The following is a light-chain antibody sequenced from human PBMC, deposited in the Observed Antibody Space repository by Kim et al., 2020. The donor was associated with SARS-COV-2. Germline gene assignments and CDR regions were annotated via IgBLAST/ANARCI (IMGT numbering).Light chain of an antibody. CDR1: SSNIGAGFA. CDR3: QSYDDSLSGSV. CDR2: NND. Sequence: SVTSSCTGRSSNIGAGFAVHWYQQLPGAAPKPLIHNNDNRPSGVPDRFSGSRSGASASLTITGLQAEEEADYVCQSYDDSLSGSVFGGGTQLTVL. V-gene: IGLV1-40*01. J-gene: IGLJ2*01.